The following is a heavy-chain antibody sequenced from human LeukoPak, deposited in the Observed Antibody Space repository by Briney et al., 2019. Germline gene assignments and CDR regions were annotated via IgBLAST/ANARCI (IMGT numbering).Heavy chain of an antibody. D-gene: IGHD6-19*01. CDR2: ISGSGGST. Sequence: PGGSLRLSCAASGFTFSSYAMSWVRQAPGKGLEWVSAISGSGGSTYYADSVKGRFTISRDNSKNTLYLQMNSLRAEDTAVYYCARHGYSSGWYLDYRGQGTLVTVSS. V-gene: IGHV3-23*01. CDR1: GFTFSSYA. J-gene: IGHJ4*02. CDR3: ARHGYSSGWYLDY.